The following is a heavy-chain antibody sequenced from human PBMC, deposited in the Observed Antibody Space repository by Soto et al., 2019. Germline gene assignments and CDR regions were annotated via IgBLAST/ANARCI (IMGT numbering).Heavy chain of an antibody. CDR3: ASLVVDATSVTGDWSDP. V-gene: IGHV3-23*01. CDR1: GFTFSNHA. J-gene: IGHJ5*02. CDR2: ISASGDYT. Sequence: EVQLLESGGGLVQPGGSLRLSCAASGFTFSNHAMSWVRQAPGKGLEWVSIISASGDYTYYADSVKGRFTISRDNSKNTLDMQMNSLRADDTAVYYCASLVVDATSVTGDWSDPCGKGILVTFSS. D-gene: IGHD2-15*01.